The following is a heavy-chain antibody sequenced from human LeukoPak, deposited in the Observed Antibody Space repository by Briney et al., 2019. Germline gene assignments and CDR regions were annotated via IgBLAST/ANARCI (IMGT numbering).Heavy chain of an antibody. J-gene: IGHJ2*01. CDR3: ARAVPGDWYFDL. D-gene: IGHD3-10*01. CDR1: GFTFSGHN. CDR2: VSISSGTI. V-gene: IGHV3-48*04. Sequence: GGSLRLSCAASGFTFSGHNMNWVRQAPGKGLEWISFVSISSGTIYYADSVNGRFRISRDNAKSSLDLEMNSLRAEDTAVYYCARAVPGDWYFDLWGRGTLVTVSS.